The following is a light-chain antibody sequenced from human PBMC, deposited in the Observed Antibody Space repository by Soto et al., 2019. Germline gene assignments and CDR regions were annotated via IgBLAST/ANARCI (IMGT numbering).Light chain of an antibody. Sequence: IVMTQSPATLSVSPGERAILSCRASQSVSSDLAWYQQKPGQAPRLLIYDASTRATGFPARFGGSGSGTEFTLTISSLQSEDFAVYYCPQYNNWPLTFGGGTKVDIK. V-gene: IGKV3-15*01. J-gene: IGKJ4*01. CDR3: PQYNNWPLT. CDR1: QSVSSD. CDR2: DAS.